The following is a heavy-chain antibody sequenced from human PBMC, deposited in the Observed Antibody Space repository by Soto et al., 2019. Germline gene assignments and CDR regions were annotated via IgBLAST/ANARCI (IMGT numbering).Heavy chain of an antibody. Sequence: GGSLRLSCAASGISFSDNAMSWVRQAPGKGLEWISAISGDGVSKFYGDSVRGRFTISRDNAANTLYLQMNGLRIEDTALYYCEKQDRIYGVAVAFDSWGQGTLVTVSS. J-gene: IGHJ4*02. CDR1: GISFSDNA. D-gene: IGHD6-19*01. CDR3: EKQDRIYGVAVAFDS. V-gene: IGHV3-23*01. CDR2: ISGDGVSK.